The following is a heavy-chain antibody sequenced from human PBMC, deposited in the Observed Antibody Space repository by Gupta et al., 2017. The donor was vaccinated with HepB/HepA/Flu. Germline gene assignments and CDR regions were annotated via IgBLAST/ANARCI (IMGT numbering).Heavy chain of an antibody. CDR1: GGSISSGDYY. D-gene: IGHD3-22*01. CDR2: IYYSGST. J-gene: IGHJ5*02. V-gene: IGHV4-30-4*01. CDR3: ARGRLYYYDSSGYPHNWFDP. Sequence: QVQLQESGPGLVKPSQTLSLTCTFSGGSISSGDYYWSWIRQPPGKGLEWIGYIYYSGSTYYNPSLKRRVTISVDTSKNQFSLKLSSVTAAETAVYYCARGRLYYYDSSGYPHNWFDPWGQGTLVTVSS.